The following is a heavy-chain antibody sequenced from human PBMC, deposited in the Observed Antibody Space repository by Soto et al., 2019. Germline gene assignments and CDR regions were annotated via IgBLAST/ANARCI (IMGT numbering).Heavy chain of an antibody. Sequence: ASVKVSCKASGGTFSSYAISWARQAPGQGLEWMGGIIPIFGTANYAQKFQGRVTITADESTSTAYMELSSLRSEDTAVYYCARMATISSRRDYWGQGTLVTVSS. V-gene: IGHV1-69*13. CDR3: ARMATISSRRDY. CDR2: IIPIFGTA. CDR1: GGTFSSYA. J-gene: IGHJ4*02. D-gene: IGHD5-12*01.